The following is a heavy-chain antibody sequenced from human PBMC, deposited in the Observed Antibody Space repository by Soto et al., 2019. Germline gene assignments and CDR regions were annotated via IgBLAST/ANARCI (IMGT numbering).Heavy chain of an antibody. CDR1: GGSVSSSSYC. CDR3: ARRYGYSFDY. Sequence: SETLSLTCTVSGGSVSSSSYCWGWIRQPPGKGLEWIGSISYSGSTYYNPSLKSRLTILVDTSKNQFSLKLSSVIAADTAVYYCARRYGYSFDYWGQGNLVTVSS. CDR2: ISYSGST. V-gene: IGHV4-39*01. D-gene: IGHD1-1*01. J-gene: IGHJ4*02.